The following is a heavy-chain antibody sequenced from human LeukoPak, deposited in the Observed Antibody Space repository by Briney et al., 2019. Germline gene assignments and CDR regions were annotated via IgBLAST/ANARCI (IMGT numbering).Heavy chain of an antibody. D-gene: IGHD3-22*01. V-gene: IGHV3-9*01. Sequence: GRSLRLSCAASGFTFDDYAMHWVRQAPGKGLEWVSGISWNSGSIGYADSVKGRFTISRDNAKNSLYLQMNSLRAEDTALYYCAKAYYYDSSVTSRDAFDIWGQGTMVTVSS. CDR1: GFTFDDYA. CDR2: ISWNSGSI. CDR3: AKAYYYDSSVTSRDAFDI. J-gene: IGHJ3*02.